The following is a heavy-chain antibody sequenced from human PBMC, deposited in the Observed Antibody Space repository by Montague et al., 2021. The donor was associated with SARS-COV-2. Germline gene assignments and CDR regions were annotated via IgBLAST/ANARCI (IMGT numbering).Heavy chain of an antibody. CDR1: GFPLSTSGMC. CDR2: IDWDDDK. Sequence: PALVKPTQTLTLTCTFSGFPLSTSGMCVSWIRQPPGKALEWLARIDWDDDKYYSTPLKTRLTISKDTSKNQVVLTMTNMDPVDTATYYCALETPMVTFLAWGQGTLVTASS. V-gene: IGHV2-70*11. J-gene: IGHJ5*02. CDR3: ALETPMVTFLA. D-gene: IGHD5-18*01.